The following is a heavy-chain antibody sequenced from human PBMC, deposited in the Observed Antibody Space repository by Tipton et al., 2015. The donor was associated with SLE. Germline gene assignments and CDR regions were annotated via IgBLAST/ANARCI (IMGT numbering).Heavy chain of an antibody. Sequence: QSGAEVKKPGASVKVSCKASGYTFTSYGISWVRQAPGQGLEWMGWINPNSGGTNYAQKFQGRVTMTRDTSISTAYMEVSRLRSDDTAVYYCARGPYSKYAYGCADSWGQGTLVTVSS. J-gene: IGHJ5*01. V-gene: IGHV1-2*02. CDR1: GYTFTSYG. D-gene: IGHD4-11*01. CDR3: ARGPYSKYAYGCADS. CDR2: INPNSGGT.